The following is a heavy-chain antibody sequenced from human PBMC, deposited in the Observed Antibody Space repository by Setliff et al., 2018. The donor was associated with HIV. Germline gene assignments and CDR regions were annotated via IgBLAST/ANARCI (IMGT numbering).Heavy chain of an antibody. CDR2: IYPGDSDT. V-gene: IGHV5-51*01. D-gene: IGHD3-10*01. CDR3: ASGSGIDWFDP. Sequence: GESLKISCKGSGYSFTTYWIGWVRQMPGEGLEWMGIIYPGDSDTRYSPSFQGQVTISADKSTSTAYLQWTSLKASDSAMYYCASGSGIDWFDPWGQGTLVTVSS. CDR1: GYSFTTYW. J-gene: IGHJ5*02.